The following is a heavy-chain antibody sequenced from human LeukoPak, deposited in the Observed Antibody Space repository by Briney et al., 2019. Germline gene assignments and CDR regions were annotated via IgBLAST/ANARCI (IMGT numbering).Heavy chain of an antibody. D-gene: IGHD3-22*01. V-gene: IGHV7-4-1*02. CDR3: ARGTHDSSGYYLYGVDV. J-gene: IGHJ6*02. Sequence: ASVKVSCKASGYTFISYAMNWVRQAPGQGLEWMGWINTNTGNPTYAQGFTGRFVFSLDTSVSTAYLQISSLKAEDTAVYYYARGTHDSSGYYLYGVDVWGQGTTVTVSS. CDR1: GYTFISYA. CDR2: INTNTGNP.